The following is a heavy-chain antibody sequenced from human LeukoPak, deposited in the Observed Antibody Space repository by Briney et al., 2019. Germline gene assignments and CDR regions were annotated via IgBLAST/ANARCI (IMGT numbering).Heavy chain of an antibody. J-gene: IGHJ4*02. V-gene: IGHV3-23*01. Sequence: GGSLRLSCAASGFTFSSYAMSWVRQAPEKGLEWVSAISGSGGSTYYADSVKGRFTISRDNSKNTLYLQMNSLRAEDTAVYYCAKPQFPGRGLVMLFDYWGQGTLVTVSS. CDR3: AKPQFPGRGLVMLFDY. CDR2: ISGSGGST. CDR1: GFTFSSYA. D-gene: IGHD3/OR15-3a*01.